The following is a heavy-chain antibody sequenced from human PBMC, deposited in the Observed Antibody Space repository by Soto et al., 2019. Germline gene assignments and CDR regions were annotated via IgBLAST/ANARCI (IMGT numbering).Heavy chain of an antibody. CDR3: TTDLVESGYDSVY. CDR2: IKSKTDGGTT. V-gene: IGHV3-15*07. J-gene: IGHJ4*01. CDR1: GFTFSNAW. D-gene: IGHD5-12*01. Sequence: EVQLVESGGGLVKPGGSLRLSCAASGFTFSNAWMNWVRQAPGKGLEWVGRIKSKTDGGTTDYAAPVKGRFTISRDDSKNTLYLQMNSLKTEDTAVYYCTTDLVESGYDSVYWGHGTLVTVSS.